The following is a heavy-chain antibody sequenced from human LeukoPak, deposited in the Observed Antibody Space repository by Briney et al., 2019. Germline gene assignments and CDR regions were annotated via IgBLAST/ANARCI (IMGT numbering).Heavy chain of an antibody. J-gene: IGHJ3*02. D-gene: IGHD2-2*01. CDR3: ARGGYCSSSICYYFNAFDI. CDR1: GFTFSSHE. V-gene: IGHV3-48*03. Sequence: GGSLRLSCAASGFTFSSHEMNWVRQAPGKGLEWVSYISSGGSTTYYADSVRGRFTISRDNAENSLYLRMNSLRAEDTAVYYCARGGYCSSSICYYFNAFDIWGQGTMVTVSS. CDR2: ISSGGSTT.